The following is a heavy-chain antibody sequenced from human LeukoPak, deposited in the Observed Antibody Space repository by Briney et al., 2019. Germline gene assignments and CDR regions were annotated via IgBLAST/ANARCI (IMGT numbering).Heavy chain of an antibody. CDR3: AMSSMVRGVYDAFDI. J-gene: IGHJ3*02. D-gene: IGHD3-10*01. Sequence: SETLSLTCTVSGGSISSGGYYWSWLRQHPGKGLEWIGYIYYSGSTYYNPSLKSRVTISVDTSKNQFSLKLSSVTAADTAVYYCAMSSMVRGVYDAFDIWGQGTMVTVSS. V-gene: IGHV4-31*03. CDR1: GGSISSGGYY. CDR2: IYYSGST.